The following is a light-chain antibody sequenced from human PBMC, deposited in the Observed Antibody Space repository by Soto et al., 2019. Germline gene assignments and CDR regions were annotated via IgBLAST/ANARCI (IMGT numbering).Light chain of an antibody. J-gene: IGKJ4*01. CDR2: LAS. V-gene: IGKV1-9*01. Sequence: IQLTQSPSSLSASVGDRFTITCRASQGIRNYLAWYQQKPGKATNLLIYLASTLQGGVPSRFSGSGSGTDFSLTISCLQPEDVANYYCQYLNSFPLTFGGGTKVELK. CDR3: QYLNSFPLT. CDR1: QGIRNY.